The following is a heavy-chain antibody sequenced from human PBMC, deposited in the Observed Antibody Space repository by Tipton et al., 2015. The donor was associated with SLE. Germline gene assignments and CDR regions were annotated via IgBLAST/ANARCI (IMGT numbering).Heavy chain of an antibody. J-gene: IGHJ3*02. CDR3: AILGGSSDAFDI. CDR1: GFTFSSYG. D-gene: IGHD1-26*01. Sequence: SLRLSCAASGFTFSSYGMHWVRQAPGKGLEWVAVIWYDGSNKYYADSVKGRFTISRDNSKNTLYLQMNSLRAEDTAAYYCAILGGSSDAFDIWGQGTMVTVSS. CDR2: IWYDGSNK. V-gene: IGHV3-33*01.